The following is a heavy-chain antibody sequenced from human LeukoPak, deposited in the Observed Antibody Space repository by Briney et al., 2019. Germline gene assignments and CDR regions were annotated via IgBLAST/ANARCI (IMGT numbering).Heavy chain of an antibody. Sequence: PSETLSLTCTVSGGSISSYYWSWIRQPPGKGLEWIGEINHSGSTNYNPSLKSRVTISVDTSKNQFSLKLSSVTAADTAVYYCARGWYSGTVITWGQGTLVTVSS. D-gene: IGHD3-10*01. CDR2: INHSGST. CDR3: ARGWYSGTVIT. J-gene: IGHJ5*02. V-gene: IGHV4-34*01. CDR1: GGSISSYY.